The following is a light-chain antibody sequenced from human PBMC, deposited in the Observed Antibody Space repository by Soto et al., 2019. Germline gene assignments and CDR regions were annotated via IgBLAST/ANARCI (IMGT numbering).Light chain of an antibody. CDR1: SSDVGGYNY. V-gene: IGLV2-14*01. CDR2: DVS. J-gene: IGLJ1*01. CDR3: SSYTSSTLWV. Sequence: QSVLTQPASVSGSPGQSITISCTGTSSDVGGYNYVSWYQQHPGKAPKLMIYDVSNRPSGVSNRLSGSKSGNTASLTISGLQAEDEADYYCSSYTSSTLWVFGTGTKLTVL.